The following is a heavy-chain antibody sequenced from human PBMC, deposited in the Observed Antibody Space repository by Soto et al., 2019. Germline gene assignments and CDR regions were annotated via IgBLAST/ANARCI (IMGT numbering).Heavy chain of an antibody. CDR2: ISYDGSNK. CDR1: GFTFSSYG. CDR3: AKDGGSGAGFDY. J-gene: IGHJ4*02. D-gene: IGHD3-16*01. Sequence: PGGSLRLSCAASGFTFSSYGMHWVRQAPGKGLEWVAVISYDGSNKYYADSVKGRFTISRDNSKNTLYLQMNSLRAEDTAVYYCAKDGGSGAGFDYWGQGTQVTVSS. V-gene: IGHV3-30*18.